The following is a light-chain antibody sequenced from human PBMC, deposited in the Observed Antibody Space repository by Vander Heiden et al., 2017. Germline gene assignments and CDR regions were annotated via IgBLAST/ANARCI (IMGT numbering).Light chain of an antibody. CDR2: AAS. V-gene: IGKV1-39*01. CDR1: QSISSY. Sequence: DIQLTQSPSSLSASVGDRVTITCRASQSISSYLNWYQQKPLKAPKLLIYAASSLHSGAPSRFSRSAYGTDFTLTISRRHPEDFAAYYCQHNDCSPPYTFGQGTKLEIK. CDR3: QHNDCSPPYT. J-gene: IGKJ2*01.